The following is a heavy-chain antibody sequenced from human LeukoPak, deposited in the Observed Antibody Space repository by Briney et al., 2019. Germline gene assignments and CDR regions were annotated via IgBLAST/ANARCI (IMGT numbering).Heavy chain of an antibody. CDR3: ARHTYQLLYEDYYYYMDV. CDR1: GGSISSSSYY. J-gene: IGHJ6*03. D-gene: IGHD2-2*02. Sequence: SETLSLTCTVSGGSISSSSYYWGWIRQPPGKGLEWIGSIYYSGSTYYNPSLKSRVTISVDTSKNQFSLKLSSVTAADTAVYYCARHTYQLLYEDYYYYMDVWGKGTTVTVSS. CDR2: IYYSGST. V-gene: IGHV4-39*01.